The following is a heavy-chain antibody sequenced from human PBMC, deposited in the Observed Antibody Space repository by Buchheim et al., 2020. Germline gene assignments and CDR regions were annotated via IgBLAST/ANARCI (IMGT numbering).Heavy chain of an antibody. J-gene: IGHJ4*02. CDR1: GFTFSSYA. D-gene: IGHD5-24*01. Sequence: QVQLVESGGGVVQPGRSLRLSCAASGFTFSSYAMHWVRQAPGKGLEWVAVIWYDGSNKYYADSVKGRFTISRDNSKNTLYLQMNSLRAEDTAVYYCARADTEYRVEMEYFDYWGQGTL. CDR3: ARADTEYRVEMEYFDY. CDR2: IWYDGSNK. V-gene: IGHV3-33*08.